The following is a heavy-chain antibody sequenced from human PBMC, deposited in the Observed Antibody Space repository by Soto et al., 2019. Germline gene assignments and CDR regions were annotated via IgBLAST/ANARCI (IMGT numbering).Heavy chain of an antibody. D-gene: IGHD3-3*01. V-gene: IGHV5-51*01. J-gene: IGHJ6*03. Sequence: GESLKISCKGSGYSFTSYWIGWVRQMPGKGLEWMGIIYPGDSDTRYSPSFQGQVTISADKSISTAYLQWSSLKASDTAMYYCARHEHFYDFWSGYYYYMDVWGKGTTVTVSS. CDR2: IYPGDSDT. CDR3: ARHEHFYDFWSGYYYYMDV. CDR1: GYSFTSYW.